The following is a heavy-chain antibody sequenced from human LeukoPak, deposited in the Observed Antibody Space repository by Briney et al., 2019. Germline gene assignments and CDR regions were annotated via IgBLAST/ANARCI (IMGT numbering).Heavy chain of an antibody. D-gene: IGHD3-10*01. CDR2: ISGSGGST. V-gene: IGHV3-23*01. CDR1: GFTFSSYG. Sequence: GGTLRLSCAASGFTFSSYGMSWVRQAPGKGLEWVSAISGSGGSTYYADSVKGRFTISRDNSKNTLYLQMNSLRAEDTAVYYCAKDKIPRVRGAFFDYWGQGTLVTVSS. CDR3: AKDKIPRVRGAFFDY. J-gene: IGHJ4*02.